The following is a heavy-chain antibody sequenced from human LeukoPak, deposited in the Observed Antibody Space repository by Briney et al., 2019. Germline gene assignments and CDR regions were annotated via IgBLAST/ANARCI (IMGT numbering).Heavy chain of an antibody. CDR2: IYYSGST. Sequence: PSETLSLTCTVSGGSISSYYWSWIRQPPGKGLEWIGYIYYSGSTNYNPSLKSRVTISVDTSKNQFSLMLTSVTAADTAVYYCGRTLPRRTTAAAAHLDSWGQGTLVTVSS. CDR3: GRTLPRRTTAAAAHLDS. V-gene: IGHV4-59*12. CDR1: GGSISSYY. J-gene: IGHJ4*02. D-gene: IGHD6-13*01.